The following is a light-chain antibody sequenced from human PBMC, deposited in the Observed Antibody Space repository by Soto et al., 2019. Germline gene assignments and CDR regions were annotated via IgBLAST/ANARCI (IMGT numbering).Light chain of an antibody. CDR3: SSYAGSNNRGV. Sequence: QSALTQPPSASGSPGQSVTISCTGTSTDVGGYNYISWYQHHPGKGPKLIIYEVSERPSGVPDRFSGPKSGNTASLTVSGLQAEDEADYYCSSYAGSNNRGVFGSGTKVTVL. V-gene: IGLV2-8*01. J-gene: IGLJ1*01. CDR2: EVS. CDR1: STDVGGYNY.